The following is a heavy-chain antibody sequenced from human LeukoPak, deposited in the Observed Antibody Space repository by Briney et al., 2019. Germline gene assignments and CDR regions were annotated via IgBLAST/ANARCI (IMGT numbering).Heavy chain of an antibody. CDR3: ASNLPAAEGDAFDI. Sequence: PSETLSLTCTVSGGSISSSSYYWGWIRQPPGKGLEWIGSIYYSGSTYYSPSLKSRVTISVDTSKNQFSLKLSSVTAADTAVYYCASNLPAAEGDAFDIWGQGTMVTVSS. J-gene: IGHJ3*02. D-gene: IGHD2-2*01. V-gene: IGHV4-39*01. CDR2: IYYSGST. CDR1: GGSISSSSYY.